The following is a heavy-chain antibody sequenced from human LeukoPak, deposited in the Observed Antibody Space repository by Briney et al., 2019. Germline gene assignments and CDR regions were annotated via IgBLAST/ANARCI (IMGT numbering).Heavy chain of an antibody. CDR1: GFTFSSYS. D-gene: IGHD2/OR15-2a*01. V-gene: IGHV3-48*01. Sequence: PGGSLRLSCAASGFTFSSYSMNWVRQAPGKGLEWVSYISSSSSTIYYADSVKGRFTISRDNAKNSLYLQMNSLRAEDTAVYYCASLPEFLPFRGSFDYWGQGTLVTVSS. CDR3: ASLPEFLPFRGSFDY. CDR2: ISSSSSTI. J-gene: IGHJ4*02.